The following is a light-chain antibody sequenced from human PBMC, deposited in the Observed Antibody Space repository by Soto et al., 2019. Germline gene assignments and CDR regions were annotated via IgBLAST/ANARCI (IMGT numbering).Light chain of an antibody. J-gene: IGKJ1*01. CDR2: GAS. V-gene: IGKV3-20*01. Sequence: EFVLTQSPDTLSLPPGERATLSCRASQSVSSSYLAWYQQKPGQAPRLLIYGASSRATGIPDRFSGTGSGTDFTLTISRLEPEDFAVYYCQQYDSSPKTFGQGTKV. CDR1: QSVSSSY. CDR3: QQYDSSPKT.